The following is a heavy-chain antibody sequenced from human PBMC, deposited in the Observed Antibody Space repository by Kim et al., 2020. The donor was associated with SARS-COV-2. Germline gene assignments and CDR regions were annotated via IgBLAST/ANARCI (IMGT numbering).Heavy chain of an antibody. V-gene: IGHV1-69*01. Sequence: FGTANYAQKFQGRVTITADESTSTAYMELSSLRSEDTAVYYCARGNWFDPWGQGTLVTVSS. J-gene: IGHJ5*02. CDR3: ARGNWFDP. CDR2: FGTA.